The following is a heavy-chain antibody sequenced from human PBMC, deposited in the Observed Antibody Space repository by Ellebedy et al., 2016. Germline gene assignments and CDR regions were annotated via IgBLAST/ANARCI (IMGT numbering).Heavy chain of an antibody. J-gene: IGHJ4*02. D-gene: IGHD3-22*01. CDR3: ARTRVWYYDSSGYGYFDY. Sequence: SETLSLTCTVSGGSISSSSSYWGWIRQPPGTGLEWIGSIYYSGSTYYNPSLKSRVTISVDTSKNQFSLKLSSVTAADTAVYYCARTRVWYYDSSGYGYFDYWGQGTLVTVSS. CDR1: GGSISSSSSY. CDR2: IYYSGST. V-gene: IGHV4-39*01.